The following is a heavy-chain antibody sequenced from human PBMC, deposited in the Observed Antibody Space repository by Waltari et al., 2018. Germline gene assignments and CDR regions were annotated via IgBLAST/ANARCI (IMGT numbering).Heavy chain of an antibody. CDR3: VILGDVYGSGSPNDY. Sequence: QVQLVQSGAEVKKPGASVKVSCKASGYTFTGYYMHWVRQAPGQGLEWGGWINPNSGGTNYAQKFQGRVTMTRDTSISTAYMELSRLRSDDTAVYYCVILGDVYGSGSPNDYWGQGTLVTVSS. CDR1: GYTFTGYY. CDR2: INPNSGGT. J-gene: IGHJ4*02. V-gene: IGHV1-2*02. D-gene: IGHD3-10*01.